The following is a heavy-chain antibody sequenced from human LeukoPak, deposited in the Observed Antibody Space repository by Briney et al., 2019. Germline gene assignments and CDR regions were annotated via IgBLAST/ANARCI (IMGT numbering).Heavy chain of an antibody. CDR3: TGKYYYDSSGYYYVDY. D-gene: IGHD3-22*01. J-gene: IGHJ4*02. CDR2: IYHSGST. Sequence: SETLSLTCAVSGYSISSGYFWGWIRQSPGKGLEWIGSIYHSGSTYYNPSLKSRVTISVDTSKNQSSLKLSSVTAADTAVYYCTGKYYYDSSGYYYVDYWGQGTLVTVSS. CDR1: GYSISSGYF. V-gene: IGHV4-38-2*01.